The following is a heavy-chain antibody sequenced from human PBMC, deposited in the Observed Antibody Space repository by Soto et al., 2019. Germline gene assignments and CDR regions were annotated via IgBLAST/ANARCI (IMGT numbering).Heavy chain of an antibody. CDR3: RRRSRYGKGG. J-gene: IGHJ6*02. CDR2: IYSTGNT. CDR1: GDSIRSSSY. D-gene: IGHD1-26*01. Sequence: SETLSLTCTVSGDSIRSSSYWGWIRQPPGKGLEWIGSIYSTGNTYYNPSLNSQVTISVDTSKNQFSLNLISVTAADTAVYYCRRRSRYGKGGWGQGTTVTVSS. V-gene: IGHV4-39*01.